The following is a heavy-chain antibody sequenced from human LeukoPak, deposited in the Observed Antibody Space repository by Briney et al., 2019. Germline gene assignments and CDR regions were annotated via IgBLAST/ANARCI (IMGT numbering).Heavy chain of an antibody. CDR3: AKDTAMSYNAFDI. V-gene: IGHV3-23*01. CDR1: GFSFSSYG. D-gene: IGHD5-18*01. CDR2: ISGSGGST. Sequence: GGSLRLSCATSGFSFSSYGMSWVRQAPGKGLEWVSAISGSGGSTYYADSVKGRFTISRDNSKNTLYLQMNSLRAEDTAVYYCAKDTAMSYNAFDIWGQGTMVTVSS. J-gene: IGHJ3*02.